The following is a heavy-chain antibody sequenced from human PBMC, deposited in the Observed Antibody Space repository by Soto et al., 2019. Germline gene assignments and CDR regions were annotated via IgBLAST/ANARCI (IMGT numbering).Heavy chain of an antibody. CDR2: TYYRSKWYN. V-gene: IGHV6-1*01. CDR1: GDSVSSNSAA. J-gene: IGHJ6*02. D-gene: IGHD5-12*01. Sequence: SQTLSLTCAIFGDSVSSNSAAWNWIRQSPSRGLEWLGRTYYRSKWYNDYAVSVKSRITINPDTSKNQFSLQLNSVTPEDTAVYYCARAPLIVATSSFYYYYGMDVWGQGTTVTVSS. CDR3: ARAPLIVATSSFYYYYGMDV.